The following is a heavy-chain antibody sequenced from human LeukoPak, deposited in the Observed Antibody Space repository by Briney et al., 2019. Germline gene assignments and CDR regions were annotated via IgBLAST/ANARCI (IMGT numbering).Heavy chain of an antibody. J-gene: IGHJ3*02. CDR3: ASFLLPAANLDAFDI. V-gene: IGHV1-69*13. CDR2: IIPIFGTA. Sequence: ASVKVSCKASGGTFSSYAISWVRQAPGQGLEWMGGIIPIFGTANYAQKFQGRVTITADESTSTAYMELSSLKASDTAMYYCASFLLPAANLDAFDIWGQGTMVTVSS. D-gene: IGHD2-2*01. CDR1: GGTFSSYA.